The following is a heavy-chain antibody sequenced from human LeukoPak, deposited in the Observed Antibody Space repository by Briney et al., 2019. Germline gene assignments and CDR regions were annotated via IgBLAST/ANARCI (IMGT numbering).Heavy chain of an antibody. CDR1: GYTFTSYG. CDR3: AGALSVGATFKPGSWFDP. V-gene: IGHV1-18*01. J-gene: IGHJ5*02. CDR2: ISAYNGKT. D-gene: IGHD1-26*01. Sequence: GASVKVSCKACGYTFTSYGISWVRQAPGRGPEGMGWISAYNGKTNYAQKLQGRVIMTTDTSTSTAYMELRSLRSDDTAMYYSAGALSVGATFKPGSWFDPWGQGTLVTVSS.